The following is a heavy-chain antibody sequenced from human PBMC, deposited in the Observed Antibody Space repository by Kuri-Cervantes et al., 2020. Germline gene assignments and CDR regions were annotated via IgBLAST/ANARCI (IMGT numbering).Heavy chain of an antibody. CDR1: GYIFSSYG. CDR2: ISGSGGST. D-gene: IGHD3-9*01. V-gene: IGHV3-23*01. J-gene: IGHJ6*02. Sequence: GGSLRLSCAASGYIFSSYGMSWVRQAPGKGLEWVSGISGSGGSTYYADSVKGRFTISRDNSKNTLYLQMNSLRAEDTAVYYCAKGGSYDILTGYRHYYTFNTMDVWGQGTTVTVSS. CDR3: AKGGSYDILTGYRHYYTFNTMDV.